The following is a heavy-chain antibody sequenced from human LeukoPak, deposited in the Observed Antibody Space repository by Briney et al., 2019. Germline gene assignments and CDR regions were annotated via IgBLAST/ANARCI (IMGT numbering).Heavy chain of an antibody. V-gene: IGHV4-59*01. J-gene: IGHJ6*03. CDR2: IYYSGST. D-gene: IGHD2-2*01. Sequence: SETLSLTCTVSGVSISSYYWSWIRQPPGKGLEWIGYIYYSGSTNYNPSLKSRVTISVDTSKNQFSLKLSSVTAADTAVYYCARESIVVVPAAVRGPSAGYMDVWGKGTTVTVSS. CDR1: GVSISSYY. CDR3: ARESIVVVPAAVRGPSAGYMDV.